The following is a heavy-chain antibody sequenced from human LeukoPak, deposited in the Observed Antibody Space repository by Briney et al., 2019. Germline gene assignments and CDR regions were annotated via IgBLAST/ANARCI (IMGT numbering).Heavy chain of an antibody. CDR1: GFTFSGYW. CDR2: INSDGSSI. D-gene: IGHD3-10*01. Sequence: PGGSLRLSCAASGFTFSGYWLHWVRPAPWKGLVGVSRINSDGSSISYVGSVKGRFTISRVNAKNTLYLQMTSLRAEDTAVYYCARNPMVRGVIYYYYGMDVWGQGTTVTVSS. V-gene: IGHV3-74*01. CDR3: ARNPMVRGVIYYYYGMDV. J-gene: IGHJ6*02.